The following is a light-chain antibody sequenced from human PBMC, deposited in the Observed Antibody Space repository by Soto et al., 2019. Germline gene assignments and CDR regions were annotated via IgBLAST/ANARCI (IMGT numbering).Light chain of an antibody. J-gene: IGKJ1*01. CDR1: LSVSRN. V-gene: IGKV3-15*01. CDR3: QHYNAWSRT. CDR2: DAS. Sequence: EIVMTQSPATLSVSPGERATLSCRASLSVSRNLAWYQQKPGQAPRLLIFDASTRATGIPARFSGSGSGTEFSLTTASLEADFCAVYYCQHYNAWSRTFSLGTKVEI.